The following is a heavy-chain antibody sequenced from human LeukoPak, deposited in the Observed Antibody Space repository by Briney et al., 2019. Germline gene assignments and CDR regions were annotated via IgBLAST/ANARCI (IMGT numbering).Heavy chain of an antibody. J-gene: IGHJ3*01. CDR1: GGSFSGYY. V-gene: IGHV4-34*01. CDR2: INHSGST. CDR3: ARRQGWLS. D-gene: IGHD3-22*01. Sequence: PSETLSLTCAVYGGSFSGYYWSWIRQPPGKGLEWIGEINHSGSTNYNPSLKSRVTISVDTSKNQFSLKLSSVTAADTAVYYCARRQGWLSWGQGTMDTVSS.